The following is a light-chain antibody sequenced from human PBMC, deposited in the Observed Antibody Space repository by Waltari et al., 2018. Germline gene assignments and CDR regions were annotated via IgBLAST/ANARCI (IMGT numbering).Light chain of an antibody. J-gene: IGLJ3*02. Sequence: QSVLTQPPSASGTPGQRVTISCSGSTSNIGSNTVNWYQQLPGPAPKLLIYPNNQRPSGVPDRFSGSKSGTSASLAISGLQSEDEADYYCAAWDDSLSGPGFGGGTKVTVL. CDR2: PNN. CDR3: AAWDDSLSGPG. CDR1: TSNIGSNT. V-gene: IGLV1-44*01.